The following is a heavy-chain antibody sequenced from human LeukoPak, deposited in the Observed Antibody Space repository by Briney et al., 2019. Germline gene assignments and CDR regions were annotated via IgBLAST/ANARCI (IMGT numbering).Heavy chain of an antibody. Sequence: PSETLSLTCTVSGGSISSSSYYWGWIRQPPGKGLEWLGIIYYSGTTYYNPSLKSRVTISIDTPENQFSLKLSSVTAADTAVYYCARRRTAPVYYFDSWGQGTLVTVSS. CDR2: IYYSGTT. CDR3: ARRRTAPVYYFDS. V-gene: IGHV4-39*01. J-gene: IGHJ4*02. D-gene: IGHD4-17*01. CDR1: GGSISSSSYY.